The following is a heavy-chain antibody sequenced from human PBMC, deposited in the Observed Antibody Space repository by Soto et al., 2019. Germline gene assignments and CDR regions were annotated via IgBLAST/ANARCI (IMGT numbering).Heavy chain of an antibody. D-gene: IGHD6-6*01. CDR1: GDSISSGDYY. Sequence: QVQLQESGPGLLQPSQTLSLTCTVSGDSISSGDYYWSWVRQSPGKGLEWIGCIYYSGTTYYNPSLETRLTMSVDTSKNQVSLMLSSVTAADTAMYFCARDFKRYSSSPVPLDYWRQGTLVTVSS. CDR3: ARDFKRYSSSPVPLDY. J-gene: IGHJ4*02. V-gene: IGHV4-30-4*01. CDR2: IYYSGTT.